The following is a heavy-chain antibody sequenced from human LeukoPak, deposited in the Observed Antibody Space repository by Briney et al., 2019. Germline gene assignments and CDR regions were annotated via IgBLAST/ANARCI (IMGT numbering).Heavy chain of an antibody. V-gene: IGHV4-38-2*02. Sequence: SETLSLTCTVSGYSISSGYYWGWIRQPPGKGLEWIGSINHSGSTYYNPSLKNRVTISVDTSKNQFSLKLSSVTAADTAVCYCAGGVVAATDFDYWGQGTLVTVSS. J-gene: IGHJ4*02. D-gene: IGHD2-15*01. CDR3: AGGVVAATDFDY. CDR1: GYSISSGYY. CDR2: INHSGST.